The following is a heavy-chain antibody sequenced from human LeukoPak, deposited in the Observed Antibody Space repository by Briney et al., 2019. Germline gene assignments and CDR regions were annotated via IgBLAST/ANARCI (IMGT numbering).Heavy chain of an antibody. V-gene: IGHV4-59*01. Sequence: KPSETLSLTCSVSGGSISNFHWSWFRQPPGKGLEWIGYIHYSGSTNYSPSLKSRVTMSVDSSKNQFSLKLTSVTAADTAVYYCARGVFGGYWGQGTLVTVSS. J-gene: IGHJ4*02. CDR2: IHYSGST. D-gene: IGHD3-10*01. CDR3: ARGVFGGY. CDR1: GGSISNFH.